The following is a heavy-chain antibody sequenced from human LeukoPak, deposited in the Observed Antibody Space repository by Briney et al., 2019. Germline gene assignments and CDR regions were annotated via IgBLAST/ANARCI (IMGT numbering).Heavy chain of an antibody. V-gene: IGHV3-30*04. J-gene: IGHJ4*02. CDR1: GFTFSTYS. Sequence: GTSLRLSCAASGFTFSTYSMHWVRQAPGEGLEWVAVISYDGSKKYYADSVRGRFTISRDNSKNTLYLQMNSLRGEDTAVCFCVRDGPLEYCSRARCYFFDQWGQGALVTVSS. CDR3: VRDGPLEYCSRARCYFFDQ. CDR2: ISYDGSKK. D-gene: IGHD2-2*01.